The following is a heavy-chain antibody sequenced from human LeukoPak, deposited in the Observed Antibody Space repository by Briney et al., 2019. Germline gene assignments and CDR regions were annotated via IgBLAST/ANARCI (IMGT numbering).Heavy chain of an antibody. CDR3: ARENFPAYFDY. CDR2: ISSSSSTI. CDR1: GFTFSSYS. J-gene: IGHJ4*02. Sequence: PEGSLRLSCAASGFTFSSYSMNWVRQAPGKGLEWVSYISSSSSTIYYADSVKGRFTISRDNAKNSLYLQMNSLRAEDTAVYYCARENFPAYFDYWGQGTLVTVSS. V-gene: IGHV3-48*01.